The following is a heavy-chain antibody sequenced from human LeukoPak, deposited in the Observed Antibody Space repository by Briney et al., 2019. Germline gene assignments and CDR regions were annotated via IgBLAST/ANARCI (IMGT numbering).Heavy chain of an antibody. V-gene: IGHV3-74*01. Sequence: HTGGSLRLSCAASGFTFSSYWMHWVRQAPGKGLVWVSRINSDGSSTSYADSVKGRFTISRDNAKNTLYLQMNSLRAEDTAVYYCARGDIVVVPAALSWGWAGYSYGDSFDYWGQGTLVTVSS. CDR2: INSDGSST. CDR3: ARGDIVVVPAALSWGWAGYSYGDSFDY. D-gene: IGHD2-2*01. CDR1: GFTFSSYW. J-gene: IGHJ4*02.